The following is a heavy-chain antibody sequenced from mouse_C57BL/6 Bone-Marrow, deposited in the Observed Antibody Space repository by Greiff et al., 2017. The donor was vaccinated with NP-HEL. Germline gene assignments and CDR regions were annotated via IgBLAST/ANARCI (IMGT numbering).Heavy chain of an antibody. CDR3: ARRGKKKEGYAMDY. Sequence: QVQLQQPGAELVKPGASVKLSCKASGYTFTSYWMHWVKQRPGRGLEWIGRIDPNSGGTKYNEKFKSKATLTVDKPSSTAYMQRSSLTSEDSAVYYCARRGKKKEGYAMDYWGQGTSVTVSS. CDR2: IDPNSGGT. CDR1: GYTFTSYW. J-gene: IGHJ4*01. V-gene: IGHV1-72*01.